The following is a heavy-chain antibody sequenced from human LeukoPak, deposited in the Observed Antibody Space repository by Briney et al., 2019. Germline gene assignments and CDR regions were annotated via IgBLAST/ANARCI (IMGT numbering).Heavy chain of an antibody. D-gene: IGHD6-13*01. CDR1: GFTFSSYA. CDR2: ISGSGGST. V-gene: IGHV3-23*01. Sequence: PGGSLRLSCAASGFTFSSYAMSWVRQAPGKGLEWVSAISGSGGSTYYADSVKGRFTISRDNSKNTLYLQMNSLRAEDAAVYYCAKGYSSSWYSAGYFQHWGQGTLVTVSS. CDR3: AKGYSSSWYSAGYFQH. J-gene: IGHJ1*01.